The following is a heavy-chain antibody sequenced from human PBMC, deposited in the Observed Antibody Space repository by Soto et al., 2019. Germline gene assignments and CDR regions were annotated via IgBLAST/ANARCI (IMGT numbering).Heavy chain of an antibody. D-gene: IGHD1-7*01. CDR3: ARHGGVELELPYYFDY. CDR1: GGSISSYY. CDR2: IYYSGST. V-gene: IGHV4-59*08. Sequence: SETLSLTCTVSGGSISSYYWSWIRQPPGKGLEWIGYIYYSGSTNYNPSLKSRVTIPVDTSKNQFSLKLSSVTAADTAVYYCARHGGVELELPYYFDYWGQGTLVTVSS. J-gene: IGHJ4*02.